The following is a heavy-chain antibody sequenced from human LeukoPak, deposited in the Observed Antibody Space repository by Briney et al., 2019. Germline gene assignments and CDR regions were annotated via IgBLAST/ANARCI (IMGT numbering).Heavy chain of an antibody. D-gene: IGHD4-23*01. J-gene: IGHJ4*02. CDR2: ISAYNGNT. CDR3: ARDRGVVTPWYFDY. Sequence: XQXLXXXGWISAYNGNTNYAQKLQGRVTMTTDTSTSTAYMELRSLRSDDTAVYYCARDRGVVTPWYFDYWGQGTLVTVSS. V-gene: IGHV1-18*01.